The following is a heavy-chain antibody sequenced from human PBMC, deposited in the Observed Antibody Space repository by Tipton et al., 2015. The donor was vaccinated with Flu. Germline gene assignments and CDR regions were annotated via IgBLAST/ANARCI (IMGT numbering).Heavy chain of an antibody. V-gene: IGHV4-38-2*02. CDR3: ARERRGGWPFYDAFDV. CDR1: GDSISSDYY. D-gene: IGHD6-19*01. CDR2: VSRTGST. J-gene: IGHJ3*01. Sequence: LRLSCAVSGDSISSDYYWGWIRQFPGKGLEWIGTVSRTGSTIYNPSLKSRVTISIDRSKNQFSLNLKSVTAADTAVYYCARERRGGWPFYDAFDVWGQGIMVTVSS.